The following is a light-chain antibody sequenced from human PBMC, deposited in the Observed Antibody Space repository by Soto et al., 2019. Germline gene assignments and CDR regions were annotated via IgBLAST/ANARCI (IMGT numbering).Light chain of an antibody. J-gene: IGLJ1*01. V-gene: IGLV2-14*01. CDR1: SSDVGGYNS. Sequence: QSVLTQPASVSGSPGQSITISCTGTSSDVGGYNSVSWYRQDPGKAPKLMIHDVTNRPSGVSNRFSGSKSGNTASLTISGLQAEDEADYYCSSFTSSITYVFGTGTKSPS. CDR3: SSFTSSITYV. CDR2: DVT.